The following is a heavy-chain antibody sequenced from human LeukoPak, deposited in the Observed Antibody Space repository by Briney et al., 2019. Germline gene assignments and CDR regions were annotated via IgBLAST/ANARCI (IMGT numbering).Heavy chain of an antibody. CDR3: ASWDYGSGSYYNGDNQPIDY. CDR2: IWYDGSNK. V-gene: IGHV3-33*01. Sequence: GESLRLSCAASGFTFSSYGMHWVRQAPGKGLEWVAVIWYDGSNKYYADSVKGRFTISRDNSKNTLYLQMNSLRAEDTAVYYCASWDYGSGSYYNGDNQPIDYWGQGTLVTVSS. D-gene: IGHD3-10*01. CDR1: GFTFSSYG. J-gene: IGHJ4*02.